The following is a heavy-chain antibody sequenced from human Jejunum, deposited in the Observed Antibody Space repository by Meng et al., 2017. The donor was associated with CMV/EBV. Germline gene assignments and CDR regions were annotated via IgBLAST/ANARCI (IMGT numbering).Heavy chain of an antibody. CDR3: ARVGYSDPGTYYKIRWFDP. J-gene: IGHJ5*02. CDR2: IYHSGTI. V-gene: IGHV4-34*01. D-gene: IGHD3-10*01. Sequence: GSLSGHYWSWIRQPPGKGLEWIGEIYHSGTINYNPSLKSRVTISVDTSKNQFSLRLSSVTAADTAVYYCARVGYSDPGTYYKIRWFDPGAREPWSPSPQ. CDR1: GSLSGHY.